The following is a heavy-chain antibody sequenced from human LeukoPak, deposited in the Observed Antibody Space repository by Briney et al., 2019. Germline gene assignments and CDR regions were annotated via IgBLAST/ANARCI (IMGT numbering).Heavy chain of an antibody. CDR1: GFTLSTYV. D-gene: IGHD2-2*01. Sequence: GGSLRLSCAASGFTLSTYVVNWVRQAPGKGLEWVSSISGSGGTTYYADSVKGRFTISRDNSKNTLYLQMNSLRAEDTAVYYCASPLAGTSFANYFDYWGQGTLVTVSS. CDR3: ASPLAGTSFANYFDY. J-gene: IGHJ4*02. CDR2: ISGSGGTT. V-gene: IGHV3-23*01.